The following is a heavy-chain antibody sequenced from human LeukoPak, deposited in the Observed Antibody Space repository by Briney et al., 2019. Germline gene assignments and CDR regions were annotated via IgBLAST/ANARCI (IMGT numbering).Heavy chain of an antibody. CDR2: ISSRGSTI. J-gene: IGHJ4*02. CDR3: ARGGGAVAGFDY. CDR1: GFTFSNAW. Sequence: GGSLRLSCAASGFTFSNAWMHWVRQAPGKGLEWVSYISSRGSTIYYADSVKGRFTISRDNAKNSLYLQMNSLRAEDTAVYYCARGGGAVAGFDYWGQGTLVTVSS. D-gene: IGHD6-19*01. V-gene: IGHV3-11*01.